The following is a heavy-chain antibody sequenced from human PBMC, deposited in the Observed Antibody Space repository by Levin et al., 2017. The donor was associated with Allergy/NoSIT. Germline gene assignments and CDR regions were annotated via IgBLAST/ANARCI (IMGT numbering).Heavy chain of an antibody. J-gene: IGHJ4*02. D-gene: IGHD1-1*01. V-gene: IGHV3-7*04. CDR2: IKEDGSEK. CDR3: ARGSSWKAVLNLDD. Sequence: LTGGSLRLSCAASGFTFSGYWMNWVRQAPGKGLEWVANIKEDGSEKYYVDSVKGRFTISRDNARNSLYVQMSSLRAEDTAVYYCARGSSWKAVLNLDDWGQGTLVTVSS. CDR1: GFTFSGYW.